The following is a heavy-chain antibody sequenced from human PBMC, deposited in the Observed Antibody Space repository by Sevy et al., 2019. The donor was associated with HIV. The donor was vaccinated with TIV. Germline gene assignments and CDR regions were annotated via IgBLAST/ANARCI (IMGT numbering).Heavy chain of an antibody. CDR1: GGSVSGYY. Sequence: SETLSLTCAVYGGSVSGYYWSWIRQPPGKGLEWIGEINHSGSTNYNPSLKSRVTISVDTSKNQFSLKLSSVTAADTAVYYCATRGDSHYFDYWGQGTLVTVSS. CDR3: ATRGDSHYFDY. D-gene: IGHD3-16*01. CDR2: INHSGST. V-gene: IGHV4-34*01. J-gene: IGHJ4*02.